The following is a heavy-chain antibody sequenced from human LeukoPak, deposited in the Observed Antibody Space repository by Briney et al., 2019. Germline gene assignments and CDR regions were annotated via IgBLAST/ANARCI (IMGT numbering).Heavy chain of an antibody. D-gene: IGHD3-10*01. CDR3: ARELAGYYYGSGSSFDY. Sequence: PGGSLRLSCTASGFIFNDFWMSWVRQAPGEGLEWVANIRQDGGAKNYVDSVKGRFTISRDNAKNSLYLQMNSLRAEDTAVYYCARELAGYYYGSGSSFDYWGQGTLVTVSS. CDR1: GFIFNDFW. J-gene: IGHJ4*02. V-gene: IGHV3-7*01. CDR2: IRQDGGAK.